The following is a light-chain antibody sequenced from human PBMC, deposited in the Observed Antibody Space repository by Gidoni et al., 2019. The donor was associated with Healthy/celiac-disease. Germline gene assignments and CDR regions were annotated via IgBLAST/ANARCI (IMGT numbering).Light chain of an antibody. V-gene: IGLV3-21*02. Sequence: SYVLTQPPPLSVAPGQTARITCGGNNIGSKSVHGYQQKPGQATVLVVYDDSDRPSGIPERFSGSNSGNTATLTISRVEAGDEADYYCQVWDSSSDHVVFGGGTKLTVL. J-gene: IGLJ2*01. CDR1: NIGSKS. CDR3: QVWDSSSDHVV. CDR2: DDS.